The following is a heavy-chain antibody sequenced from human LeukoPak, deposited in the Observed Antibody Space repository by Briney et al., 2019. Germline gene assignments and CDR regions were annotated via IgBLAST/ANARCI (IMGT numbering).Heavy chain of an antibody. J-gene: IGHJ4*02. Sequence: GGSLGLSCAASGFTFSSYGMHWVRQAPGKGLEWVAVIWYDGSNKYYADSVKGRFTISRDNSKNTLYLQMNSLRAEDTAVYYCARGVPYDSWSGPHYSDYWGQGTLVTVSS. V-gene: IGHV3-33*01. CDR3: ARGVPYDSWSGPHYSDY. CDR1: GFTFSSYG. CDR2: IWYDGSNK. D-gene: IGHD3-3*01.